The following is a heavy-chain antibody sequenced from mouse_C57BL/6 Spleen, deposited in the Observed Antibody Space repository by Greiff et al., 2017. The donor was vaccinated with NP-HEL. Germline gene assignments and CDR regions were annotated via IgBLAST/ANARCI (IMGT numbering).Heavy chain of an antibody. V-gene: IGHV1-15*01. CDR1: GYTFTDYE. CDR2: IDPETGGT. CDR3: TRSGQLRLQDY. D-gene: IGHD3-2*02. J-gene: IGHJ2*01. Sequence: QVHVKQSGAELVRPGASVTLSCKASGYTFTDYEMHWVKQTPVHGLEWIGAIDPETGGTAYNQKFKGKAILTADKSSSTAYMELRSLTSEDSAVYYCTRSGQLRLQDYWGQGTTLTVSS.